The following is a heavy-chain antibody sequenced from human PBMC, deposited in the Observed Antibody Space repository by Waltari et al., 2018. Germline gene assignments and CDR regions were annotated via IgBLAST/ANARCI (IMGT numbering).Heavy chain of an antibody. CDR3: ARQVPYGSSWYYGFGMDV. V-gene: IGHV4-39*01. Sequence: QLQLQESGPGLVKPAETLSLTCTVSGGSISSSNYNWGWIRQPPGKGLEWIGSIYYGGAAKSNPSRKIPVSTSLDTPTNQFSLKLSSVPAADSAVYYCARQVPYGSSWYYGFGMDVWGQGAAVTISS. J-gene: IGHJ6*02. CDR2: IYYGGAA. D-gene: IGHD6-13*01. CDR1: GGSISSSNYN.